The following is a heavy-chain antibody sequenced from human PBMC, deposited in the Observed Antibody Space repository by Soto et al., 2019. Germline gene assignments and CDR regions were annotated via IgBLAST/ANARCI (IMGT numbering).Heavy chain of an antibody. CDR2: IMPIFAKA. V-gene: IGHV1-69*01. CDR3: ARGQAAGNHDY. D-gene: IGHD3-10*01. Sequence: QVRLVQSGAEVKKPGSSLKISCQTSGRTFSGYTINWMRQAPGQGQEWMGGIMPIFAKANYAQKFQGRVTITADESTNTAYMALNSLASAVTAVYYCARGQAAGNHDYWGQGTLVTVSS. CDR1: GRTFSGYT. J-gene: IGHJ4*02.